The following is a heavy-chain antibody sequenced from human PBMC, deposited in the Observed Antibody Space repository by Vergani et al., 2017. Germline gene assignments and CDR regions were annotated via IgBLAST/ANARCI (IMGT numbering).Heavy chain of an antibody. CDR3: ARSRGDCYLDAFDI. V-gene: IGHV2-70*04. J-gene: IGHJ3*02. CDR1: GFSLSTSGMR. Sequence: QVTLKESGPALVKPTQTLTLTCTFSGFSLSTSGMRVSWIRQPPGKALEWLARIDWDDDKFYSTSLKTRLTISKDTSKNQVVLTMTNMDPVDTATYYCARSRGDCYLDAFDIWGQGTMVTVSS. D-gene: IGHD2-21*02. CDR2: IDWDDDK.